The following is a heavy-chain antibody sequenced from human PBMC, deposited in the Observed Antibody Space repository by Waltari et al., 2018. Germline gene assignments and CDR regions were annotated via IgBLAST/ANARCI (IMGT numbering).Heavy chain of an antibody. D-gene: IGHD6-13*01. V-gene: IGHV5-51*01. J-gene: IGHJ4*02. CDR1: GYIFTTYW. Sequence: EVQLVQSGAEVKKPGESLKISCKGSGYIFTTYWIAWVRQMPGKGLEWMGIIYPGDSDTRYSPSFQGQVTISADKSISTAYLQWSSLKASDTAMYYCASHIAAAGISGYFDYWGQGTLVSVSS. CDR2: IYPGDSDT. CDR3: ASHIAAAGISGYFDY.